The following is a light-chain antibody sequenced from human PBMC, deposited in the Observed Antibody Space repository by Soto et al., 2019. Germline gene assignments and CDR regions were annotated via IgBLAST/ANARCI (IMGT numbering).Light chain of an antibody. V-gene: IGLV1-51*01. CDR3: GTWDSSLSAGV. J-gene: IGLJ1*01. CDR2: DNK. CDR1: SSNIGNNY. Sequence: QSVLTQPTSVSAAPGQKVTISCSGSSSNIGNNYVSWYQQLPGTAPKLLIYDNKKRPSGIPDRFSGSKSGTSATLGITGLQTGDEADYYCGTWDSSLSAGVFGTGTKLTVL.